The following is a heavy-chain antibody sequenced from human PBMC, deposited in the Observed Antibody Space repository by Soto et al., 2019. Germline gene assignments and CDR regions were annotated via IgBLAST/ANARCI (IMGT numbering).Heavy chain of an antibody. CDR3: ARQGSTGAMYFYGMDV. CDR2: IYPDDSDT. CDR1: GYTFSSYW. V-gene: IGHV5-51*01. Sequence: GESLKISCKGSGYTFSSYWIAWVRQLPGKGLEWMGLIYPDDSDTRYSPPFQGQVTISADKSINTAYLQWSSLRASDTAMYYCARQGSTGAMYFYGMDVWGQGTTVTVSS. D-gene: IGHD2-2*01. J-gene: IGHJ6*02.